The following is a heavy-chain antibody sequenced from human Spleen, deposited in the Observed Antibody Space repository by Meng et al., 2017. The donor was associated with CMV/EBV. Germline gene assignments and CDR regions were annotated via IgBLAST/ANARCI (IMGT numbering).Heavy chain of an antibody. J-gene: IGHJ5*02. D-gene: IGHD2-2*01. CDR1: GYTFTSYG. CDR2: ISTYNGDT. V-gene: IGHV1-18*01. Sequence: SGYTFTSYGISWVRQAPGQGLEWMGWISTYNGDTNYAQKLQGRVTMTTDTSTSTAYMELRSLRSDDTAVYYCARAGVPAAISGWFDPWGQGILVTVSS. CDR3: ARAGVPAAISGWFDP.